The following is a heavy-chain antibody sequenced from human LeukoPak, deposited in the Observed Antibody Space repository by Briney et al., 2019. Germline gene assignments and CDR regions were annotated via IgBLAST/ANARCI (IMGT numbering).Heavy chain of an antibody. D-gene: IGHD1-26*01. CDR1: GFTFSNYA. V-gene: IGHV3-23*01. Sequence: GGSLRLSCAASGFTFSNYAMSWVRQAPGKGLEWVSSINGGGGNTYYADSVKGRFTISRDNSKNTLYLQMNSLRAEDTAVYYCARVSGSYFRTFDYWGQGTLVTVSS. CDR2: INGGGGNT. J-gene: IGHJ4*02. CDR3: ARVSGSYFRTFDY.